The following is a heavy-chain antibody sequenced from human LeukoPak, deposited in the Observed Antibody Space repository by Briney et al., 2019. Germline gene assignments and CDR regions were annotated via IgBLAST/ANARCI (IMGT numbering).Heavy chain of an antibody. CDR3: AKYLSRAFDS. CDR1: GFTFRSYW. D-gene: IGHD2/OR15-2a*01. V-gene: IGHV3-7*01. CDR2: INQEASRT. Sequence: GGSLRLSCAASGFTFRSYWMSWVRQAPGKGLEWLGHINQEASRTDHADSVKGRFTISRDHSRYLLYLHMGSLRAEDTAVYYCAKYLSRAFDSWGQGILVSVSS. J-gene: IGHJ4*02.